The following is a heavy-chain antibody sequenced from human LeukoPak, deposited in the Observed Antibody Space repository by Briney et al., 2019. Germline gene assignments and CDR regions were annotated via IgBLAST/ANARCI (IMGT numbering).Heavy chain of an antibody. CDR1: GFTFSSYS. CDR3: ARDRMYYYDSSGYSY. CDR2: IKQDGSEK. Sequence: GGSLRLSCAASGFTFSSYSMNWVRQAPGKGLEWVANIKQDGSEKYYVDSVKGRFTISRDNAKNSLYPQMNSLRAEDTAVYYCARDRMYYYDSSGYSYWGQGTLVTVSS. J-gene: IGHJ4*02. D-gene: IGHD3-22*01. V-gene: IGHV3-7*01.